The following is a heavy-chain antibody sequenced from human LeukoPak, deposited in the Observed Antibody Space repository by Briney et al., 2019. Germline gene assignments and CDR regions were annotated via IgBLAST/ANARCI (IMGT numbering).Heavy chain of an antibody. CDR3: ARGPYSSGWYAFDY. J-gene: IGHJ4*01. D-gene: IGHD6-19*01. Sequence: SETLSLTCAASGGSISCYYWSWIRQPAGKGLEWVGRIYSGGNTKYNPSLKRRVTISADTSKNKVSLQRSTVNDADTAVYYCARGPYSSGWYAFDYWGHGTMVSVCS. CDR2: IYSGGNT. CDR1: GGSISCYY. V-gene: IGHV4-4*07.